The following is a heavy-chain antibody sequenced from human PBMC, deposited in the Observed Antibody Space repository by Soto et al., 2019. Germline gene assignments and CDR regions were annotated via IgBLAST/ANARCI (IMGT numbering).Heavy chain of an antibody. D-gene: IGHD3-10*01. CDR1: GFTFSSYW. J-gene: IGHJ4*02. CDR3: ARPLWFGELPLGY. CDR2: INADGSST. Sequence: PGGSLRLSCAASGFTFSSYWMHWVRQAPGEGLVWVSRINADGSSTYYADSVKGRFTLSRDNSKDTLYLQMNSLRAEDTAVYYCARPLWFGELPLGYWGQGTLVTVSS. V-gene: IGHV3-74*01.